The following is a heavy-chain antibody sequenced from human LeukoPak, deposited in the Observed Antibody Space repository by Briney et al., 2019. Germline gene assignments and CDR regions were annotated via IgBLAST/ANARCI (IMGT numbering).Heavy chain of an antibody. CDR2: ISSNGNT. J-gene: IGHJ4*02. CDR3: ARDLMRGNEGFDY. CDR1: GVSINSPYY. Sequence: SETLSLTCYVSGVSINSPYYDWWGWIRQPPGKGLEWIGSISSNGNTYYKPSLRTRVTISLDTSKNQFSLKLSSVTAADTAVYYCARDLMRGNEGFDYWGQGTLVPVSS. D-gene: IGHD2-8*01. V-gene: IGHV4-39*07.